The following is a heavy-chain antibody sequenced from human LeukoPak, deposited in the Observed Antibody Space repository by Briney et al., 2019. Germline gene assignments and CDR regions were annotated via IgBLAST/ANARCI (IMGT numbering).Heavy chain of an antibody. Sequence: QSGGSLRLTCSASGFTFSSYAMHWVRQAPGKGLEYVSAISSNGGSTYYADSVKGRFTISRDNSKNTLYLQMSSLRAEDTAVYYCVKEGYSSGWDGDWGQGTLVTVSS. CDR2: ISSNGGST. V-gene: IGHV3-64D*06. CDR3: VKEGYSSGWDGD. J-gene: IGHJ4*02. D-gene: IGHD6-19*01. CDR1: GFTFSSYA.